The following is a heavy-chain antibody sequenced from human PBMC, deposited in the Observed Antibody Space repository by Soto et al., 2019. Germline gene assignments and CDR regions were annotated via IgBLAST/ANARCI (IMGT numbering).Heavy chain of an antibody. CDR1: GYTFTSYD. D-gene: IGHD7-27*01. V-gene: IGHV1-8*01. Sequence: QVQLVQSGAEVKKPGASVKVSCKASGYTFTSYDSNWVRQATGQGLEWMGWMNPNSGNTGYAQKFQGRVTMTRNTSISTAYMELSSLRSEDTAVYYCARKWGSYYYYGMDVWGQGTTVTVSS. CDR2: MNPNSGNT. J-gene: IGHJ6*02. CDR3: ARKWGSYYYYGMDV.